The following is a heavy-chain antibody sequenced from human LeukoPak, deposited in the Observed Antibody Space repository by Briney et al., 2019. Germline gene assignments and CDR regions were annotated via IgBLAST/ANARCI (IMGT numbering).Heavy chain of an antibody. Sequence: ASVKVSCKASGYTFTSYDINWVRQATGQGLEWMGWMNPNSGNTGYAQKFQGRVTMTRNTSISTAYMELSSLRSEDTAVYYCARVGSGSGGYFFDYWGQGTLVTVSS. J-gene: IGHJ4*02. CDR2: MNPNSGNT. V-gene: IGHV1-8*01. CDR1: GYTFTSYD. D-gene: IGHD3-10*01. CDR3: ARVGSGSGGYFFDY.